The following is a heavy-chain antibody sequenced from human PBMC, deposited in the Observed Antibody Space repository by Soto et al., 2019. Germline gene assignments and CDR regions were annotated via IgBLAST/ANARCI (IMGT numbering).Heavy chain of an antibody. CDR3: ARSDGRY. CDR2: IYYSGST. CDR1: GGSIIIYY. Sequence: PSETLSLTCTVSGGSIIIYYWSWIRQPPGKGLEWIGYIYYSGSTNYNPSLKSRVTISVDTSKNQFSLKLSSVTAADTAVYYCARSDGRYWGQGTLVTVSS. J-gene: IGHJ4*02. V-gene: IGHV4-59*01.